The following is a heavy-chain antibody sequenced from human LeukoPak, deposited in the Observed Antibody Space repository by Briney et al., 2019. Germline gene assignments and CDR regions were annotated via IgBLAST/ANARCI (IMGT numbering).Heavy chain of an antibody. V-gene: IGHV3-30*18. CDR2: ISYDGSNK. CDR1: GFTFSSYG. D-gene: IGHD1-26*01. CDR3: AKSRPSGTSDAFDI. J-gene: IGHJ3*02. Sequence: PGGSLRLSCAASGFTFSSYGMPWVRQAPGKGLEWVAVISYDGSNKYYADSVKGRFTISRDNSKNTLYLQMNSLRAEDTAVYYCAKSRPSGTSDAFDIWGQGTMVTVSS.